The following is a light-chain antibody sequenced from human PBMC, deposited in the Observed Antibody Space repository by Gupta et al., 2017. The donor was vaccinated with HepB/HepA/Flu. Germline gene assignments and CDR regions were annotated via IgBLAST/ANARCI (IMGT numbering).Light chain of an antibody. Sequence: EMVLTKPPGTLSLSPGDRATLSCRASQYARDIYFSWYQQRPGQAPRLLMYGTSISATRIPDRFSGSGSRTDFTLTISSMEPEDFAVYYCHQYGSSPRTFGQGTKLEIK. V-gene: IGKV3-20*01. CDR1: QYARDIY. CDR2: GTS. J-gene: IGKJ2*01. CDR3: HQYGSSPRT.